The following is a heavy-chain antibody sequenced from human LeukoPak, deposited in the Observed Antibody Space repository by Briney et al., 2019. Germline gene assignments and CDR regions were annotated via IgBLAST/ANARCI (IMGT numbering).Heavy chain of an antibody. CDR2: ISGSGGST. Sequence: GGSLILSCAASGFTFSSYAMSWVRQAPGKGLEWVSAISGSGGSTYYADSVKGRFTISRDNSKNTLYLQMNSLRAEDTAVYYCAKEALDDYGDLDSYFDYWGQGTLVTVSS. V-gene: IGHV3-23*01. CDR1: GFTFSSYA. D-gene: IGHD4-17*01. CDR3: AKEALDDYGDLDSYFDY. J-gene: IGHJ4*02.